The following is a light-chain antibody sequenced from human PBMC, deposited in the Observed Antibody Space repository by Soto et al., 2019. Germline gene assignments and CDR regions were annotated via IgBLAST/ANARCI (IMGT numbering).Light chain of an antibody. CDR2: AAS. V-gene: IGKV1-27*01. Sequence: DIQMTQSPSSLAASVGDRVTITCRASQDIRNDLAWYQQKPGKVPKVLIHAASTLQSGVPSRFSGSGSGTDFTLTISGLQPDDVATYYCQKCNIAPFTFGPGTTGDIK. CDR1: QDIRND. CDR3: QKCNIAPFT. J-gene: IGKJ3*01.